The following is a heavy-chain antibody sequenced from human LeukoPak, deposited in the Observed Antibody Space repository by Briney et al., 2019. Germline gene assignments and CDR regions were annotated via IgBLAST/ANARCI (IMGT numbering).Heavy chain of an antibody. D-gene: IGHD2-21*01. J-gene: IGHJ3*02. Sequence: ASVKVSCKASGYTFTSYAMHWVRQAPAQRLEWMGWINAGNGNTKYSQKFQGRVTITRDTSASTAYMELSSLRSEDTAVYYCALFPADDAFDIWGQGTMVTVSS. CDR2: INAGNGNT. V-gene: IGHV1-3*01. CDR1: GYTFTSYA. CDR3: ALFPADDAFDI.